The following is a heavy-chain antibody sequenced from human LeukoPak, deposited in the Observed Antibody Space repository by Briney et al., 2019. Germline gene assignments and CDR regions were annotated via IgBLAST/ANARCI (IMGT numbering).Heavy chain of an antibody. J-gene: IGHJ3*02. CDR1: GGSISSSSYY. V-gene: IGHV4-39*01. CDR2: IYYSGST. Sequence: PSETLSLTYTVSGGSISSSSYYWGWIRQPPGKGLEWIGSIYYSGSTYYNPSLKSRVTISVDTSKNQFSLKLSSVTAADTAVYYCAMTYYYDSSGYIDAFDIWGQGTMVTVSS. CDR3: AMTYYYDSSGYIDAFDI. D-gene: IGHD3-22*01.